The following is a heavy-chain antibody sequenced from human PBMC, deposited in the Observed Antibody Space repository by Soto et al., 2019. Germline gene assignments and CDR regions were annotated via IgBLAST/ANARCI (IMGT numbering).Heavy chain of an antibody. CDR2: IHYSGATSFFP. D-gene: IGHD6-13*01. Sequence: SETLSLTCTVSGGSMRNYFWTWIRQPPGKGLEWIGYIHYSGATSFFPSYNPSLRGRVTISEDTSKNQFSLKLLSVTTADTAVYFCAAGEASSRNLAPYYLDFWGQGKLVTVSS. CDR3: AAGEASSRNLAPYYLDF. CDR1: GGSMRNYF. V-gene: IGHV4-59*01. J-gene: IGHJ4*02.